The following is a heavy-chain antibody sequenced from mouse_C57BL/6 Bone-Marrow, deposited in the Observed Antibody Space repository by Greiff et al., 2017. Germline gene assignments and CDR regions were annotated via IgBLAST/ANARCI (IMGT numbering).Heavy chain of an antibody. Sequence: QVQLQQPGAELVMPGASVKLSCKASGYTFTSYWMHWVKQRPGQGLEWIGEIDPSDSYTNYNQKFKGKSTLTVDKSSSTAYMQLSSLTSEDSAVYYCARETAQVYFDYWGQCTTLTVSS. CDR3: ARETAQVYFDY. CDR2: IDPSDSYT. CDR1: GYTFTSYW. D-gene: IGHD3-2*02. J-gene: IGHJ2*01. V-gene: IGHV1-69*01.